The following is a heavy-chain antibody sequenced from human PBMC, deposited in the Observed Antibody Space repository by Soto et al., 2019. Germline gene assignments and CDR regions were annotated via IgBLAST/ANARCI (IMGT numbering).Heavy chain of an antibody. CDR1: QFTFRGHG. V-gene: IGHV3-30*03. J-gene: IGHJ4*02. CDR2: ISYDGSNK. Sequence: LTLTCRAGQFTFRGHGSISVGHAPWKKLKWVAVISYDGSNKYYADSVKGRFTISRDNSKNTLYLQMNSLRAEDTAVYYCLINCRGPSCSLYWGPGLLLTVS. CDR3: LINCRGPSCSLY. D-gene: IGHD2-15*01.